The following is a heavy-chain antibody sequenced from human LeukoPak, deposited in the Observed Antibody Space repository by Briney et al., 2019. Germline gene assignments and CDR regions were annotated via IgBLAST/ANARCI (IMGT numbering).Heavy chain of an antibody. J-gene: IGHJ2*01. V-gene: IGHV3-9*01. CDR1: GFTFDDYA. D-gene: IGHD1-26*01. CDR2: ISWNSGSI. Sequence: PGGSLRLSCAASGFTFDDYAMHWVRQAPGKGLEWVSGISWNSGSIGYADSVKGRFTISRDNAKNSLYLQMNSLRAEDTALYYCAKVTHPGATYYWYFDLWGRGTLVTVSS. CDR3: AKVTHPGATYYWYFDL.